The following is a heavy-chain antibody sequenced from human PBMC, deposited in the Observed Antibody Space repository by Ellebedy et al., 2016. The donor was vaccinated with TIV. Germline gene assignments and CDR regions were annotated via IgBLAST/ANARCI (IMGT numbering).Heavy chain of an antibody. D-gene: IGHD4-17*01. CDR3: TRDPETSFSDS. CDR1: GFTFSTYW. Sequence: GESLKISCAASGFTFSTYWMAWVRQAPGTGLEWVANIKQDGSRENYVDSVKGRFTISRDNAKNSLYLQMNSLRPEDTAVYYCTRDPETSFSDSWGQGTLVTVSS. J-gene: IGHJ4*02. V-gene: IGHV3-7*01. CDR2: IKQDGSRE.